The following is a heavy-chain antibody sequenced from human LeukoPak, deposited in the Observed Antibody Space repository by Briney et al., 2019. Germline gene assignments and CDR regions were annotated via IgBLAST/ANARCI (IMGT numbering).Heavy chain of an antibody. D-gene: IGHD4-23*01. Sequence: SETLSLTCTVSGDPISTYYWSWIRQPPGKGLEWIGYIDYSGSTAYNPSLNGRVAVSLDASKNQFPLKLRSVTAADTAVYYCARLNGGNWGPGILVTVSS. V-gene: IGHV4-59*08. CDR2: IDYSGST. CDR1: GDPISTYY. CDR3: ARLNGGN. J-gene: IGHJ4*02.